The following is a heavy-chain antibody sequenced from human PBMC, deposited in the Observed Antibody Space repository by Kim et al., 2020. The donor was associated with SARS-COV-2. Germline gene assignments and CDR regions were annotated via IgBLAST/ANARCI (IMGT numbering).Heavy chain of an antibody. Sequence: GESLRLSCAASGFTFSSYAMHWVRQAPGKGLEWVAVISYDGSNKYYADSVKGRFTISRDNSKNTLYLQMKSLRAEDTAVYYCARLEDSGYDFMLDYWGQGTLVTVSS. CDR1: GFTFSSYA. CDR3: ARLEDSGYDFMLDY. CDR2: ISYDGSNK. V-gene: IGHV3-30*04. D-gene: IGHD5-12*01. J-gene: IGHJ4*02.